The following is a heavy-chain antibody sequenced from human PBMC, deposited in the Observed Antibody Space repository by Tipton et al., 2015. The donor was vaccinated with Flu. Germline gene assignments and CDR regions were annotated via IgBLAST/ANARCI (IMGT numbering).Heavy chain of an antibody. CDR1: GGSMSSGGFY. V-gene: IGHV4-31*03. Sequence: LRLSCTVSGGSMSSGGFYWNWVRQRPGKGLEWIGYIYVSGATKYNPSLKSRVTISADTSKNQFSLKLTSVTAADTAVYYCSRGVFVDASGPDYWGQGTLVTVSS. CDR3: SRGVFVDASGPDY. CDR2: IYVSGAT. D-gene: IGHD6-19*01. J-gene: IGHJ4*02.